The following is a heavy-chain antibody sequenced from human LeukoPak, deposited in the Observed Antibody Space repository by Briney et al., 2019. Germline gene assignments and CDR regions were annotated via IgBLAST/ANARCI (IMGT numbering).Heavy chain of an antibody. V-gene: IGHV1-18*01. CDR1: GYTFTSYG. D-gene: IGHD3-10*01. Sequence: ASVKVSCKASGYTFTSYGISWVRQAPGQGLEWMGWISAYNCNTNYAQKLQGRVTMTTDTSTSTAYMELRSLRSDDTAVYYCARDSFDMVRGVIIREGMDVWGQGTTVTVSS. CDR3: ARDSFDMVRGVIIREGMDV. J-gene: IGHJ6*02. CDR2: ISAYNCNT.